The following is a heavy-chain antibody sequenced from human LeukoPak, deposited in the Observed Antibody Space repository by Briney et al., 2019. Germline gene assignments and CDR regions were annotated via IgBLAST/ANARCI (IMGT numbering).Heavy chain of an antibody. Sequence: ASVKVSRKASGYTFTSYDINWVRQATGQGLEWMGWMNPNSGNTGYAQKFQGRVTMTRNTSISTAYMELSSLRSEDTAVYYCAITMVRGVKPYYYYGMDVWGQGTTVTVSS. V-gene: IGHV1-8*01. CDR1: GYTFTSYD. D-gene: IGHD3-10*01. CDR3: AITMVRGVKPYYYYGMDV. J-gene: IGHJ6*02. CDR2: MNPNSGNT.